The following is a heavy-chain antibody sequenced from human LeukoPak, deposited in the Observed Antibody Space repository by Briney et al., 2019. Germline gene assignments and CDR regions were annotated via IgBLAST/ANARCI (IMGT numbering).Heavy chain of an antibody. CDR1: AGSISSYY. Sequence: SETLSLTCIVSAGSISSYYWTWIRQSPGKGLEWIGEINDQGGTSYNPSHKRRVTMSVDKSKNQFSLRLTAVSAADTAVFFCARGSRLRGVYGMDVWGQGTTVTVSS. CDR2: INDQGGT. D-gene: IGHD3-16*01. J-gene: IGHJ6*02. CDR3: ARGSRLRGVYGMDV. V-gene: IGHV4-34*01.